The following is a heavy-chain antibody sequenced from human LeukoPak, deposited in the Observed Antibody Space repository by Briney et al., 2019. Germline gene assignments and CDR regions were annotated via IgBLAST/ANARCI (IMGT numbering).Heavy chain of an antibody. CDR3: ARVVAVDTAMVQELYWFDP. CDR1: GYSISSGYY. V-gene: IGHV4-38-2*02. J-gene: IGHJ5*02. Sequence: VKPSETLSLTCTVSGYSISSGYYWGWIRQPPGKGLEWIGSIYHSGSTYYNPSLKSRVTISVDTSKNQFSLKLSSVTAADTAVYYCARVVAVDTAMVQELYWFDPWGQGTLVTVSS. CDR2: IYHSGST. D-gene: IGHD5-18*01.